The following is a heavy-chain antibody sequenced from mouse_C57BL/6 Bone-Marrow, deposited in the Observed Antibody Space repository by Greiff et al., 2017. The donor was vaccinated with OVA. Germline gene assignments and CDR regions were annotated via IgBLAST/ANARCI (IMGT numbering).Heavy chain of an antibody. CDR2: ISYSGST. CDR3: ARFYYDYDGGYFDV. J-gene: IGHJ1*03. V-gene: IGHV3-8*01. CDR1: GYSITSDY. Sequence: EVQLQQSGPGLAKPSQTLSLTCSVTGYSITSDYSNWIRKFPGNKLEYMGYISYSGSTYYNPSLKSRISITRDTSKNQYYLQLNSVTTEDTATYYCARFYYDYDGGYFDVWGTGTTVTVSS. D-gene: IGHD2-4*01.